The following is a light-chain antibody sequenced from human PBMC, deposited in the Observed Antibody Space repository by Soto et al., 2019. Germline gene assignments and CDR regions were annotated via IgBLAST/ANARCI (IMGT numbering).Light chain of an antibody. CDR2: DAS. J-gene: IGKJ2*01. V-gene: IGKV3-20*01. CDR1: QSVRSRY. Sequence: EFVVTQSPGTLSLSLGERATLSCRTSQSVRSRYLAWYQQKPVQAPTLLIYDASSRPGGIPDRFIGSGSGTDFTLTISRLEPEDFAVYYCQQYGDSPYTFGQGTKLEIK. CDR3: QQYGDSPYT.